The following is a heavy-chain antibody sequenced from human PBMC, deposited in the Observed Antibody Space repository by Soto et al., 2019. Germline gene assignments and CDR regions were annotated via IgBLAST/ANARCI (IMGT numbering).Heavy chain of an antibody. CDR1: GDSISSAGYY. J-gene: IGHJ4*02. D-gene: IGHD1-1*01. CDR2: IHYSGIT. V-gene: IGHV4-31*03. Sequence: SETLSLTCNFSGDSISSAGYYWSWIRQHPGKGLEWIGCIHYSGITYYNPSLKSRLTISVDTSKNQFSLKLRSVTAADTAVYYCAREVPSPYYFDYWGQGTLVTVSS. CDR3: AREVPSPYYFDY.